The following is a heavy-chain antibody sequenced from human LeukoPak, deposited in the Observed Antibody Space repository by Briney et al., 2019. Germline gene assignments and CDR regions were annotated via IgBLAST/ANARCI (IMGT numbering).Heavy chain of an antibody. CDR1: GFTFINW. J-gene: IGHJ4*02. Sequence: GGSLRLSCAASGFTFINWHWVRQAPGKGLVWVSLTNGDGSTTNYADSVKGRFTISRDIAKNTLYLQLNSLRAEDTAVYYCARANCGGDCFPYYFDYWGQGTLVTVSS. CDR3: ARANCGGDCFPYYFDY. V-gene: IGHV3-74*01. D-gene: IGHD2-21*02. CDR2: TNGDGSTT.